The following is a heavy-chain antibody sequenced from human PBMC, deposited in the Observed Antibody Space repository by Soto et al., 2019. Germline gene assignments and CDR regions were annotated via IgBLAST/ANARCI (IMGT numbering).Heavy chain of an antibody. D-gene: IGHD3-10*01. J-gene: IGHJ6*02. CDR3: ARVAHYYGSPQVLYGMDV. CDR1: GGTFSSYA. V-gene: IGHV1-69*12. CDR2: IIPIFGTA. Sequence: QVQLVQSGAEVKKPGSSVKVSCKASGGTFSSYAISWVRQAPGQGLEWMGGIIPIFGTADYAQKFQGRVTSTADASPSPAYMELSSLRSEATAVYYCARVAHYYGSPQVLYGMDVWGQGTTVTVSS.